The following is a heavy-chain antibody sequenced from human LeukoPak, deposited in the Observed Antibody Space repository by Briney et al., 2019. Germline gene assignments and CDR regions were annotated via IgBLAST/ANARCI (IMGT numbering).Heavy chain of an antibody. CDR3: ARDRWLVPEYYYYGMDV. J-gene: IGHJ6*02. V-gene: IGHV3-30*04. D-gene: IGHD6-19*01. CDR2: ISYDGSNK. Sequence: GGSLRLSCAASGFTFSSYAMHWVRQAPGKGLEWVAVISYDGSNKYCADSVKGRFTISRDNSKNTLYLQMNSLRAEDTAVYYCARDRWLVPEYYYYGMDVWGQGTTVTVSS. CDR1: GFTFSSYA.